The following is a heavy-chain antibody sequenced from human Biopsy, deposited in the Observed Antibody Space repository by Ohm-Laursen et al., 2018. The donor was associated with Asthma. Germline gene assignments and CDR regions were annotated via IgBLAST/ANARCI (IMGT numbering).Heavy chain of an antibody. CDR2: ISYSGST. CDR1: GGSVSSGSHY. Sequence: GTLSLTCTVSGGSVSSGSHYWSWIRQPPGKGLEWIGYISYSGSTNYNPSLKSRVTISVDTSKNQFSLKLSSVTAADTAVYYCARDFVDSAMDYFDYWGQGTLVTVSS. V-gene: IGHV4-61*01. CDR3: ARDFVDSAMDYFDY. D-gene: IGHD5-18*01. J-gene: IGHJ4*02.